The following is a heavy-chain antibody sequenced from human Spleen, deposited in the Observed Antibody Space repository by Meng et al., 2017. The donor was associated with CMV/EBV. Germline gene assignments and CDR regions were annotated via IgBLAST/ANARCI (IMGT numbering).Heavy chain of an antibody. J-gene: IGHJ6*02. CDR3: AKVHVWGSYGNGMDV. V-gene: IGHV3-30-3*01. CDR1: GFSFSSFA. D-gene: IGHD3-16*01. CDR2: MSSDGSNE. Sequence: GESLKISCAASGFSFSSFAMHWVRQAPGKGLEWVAVMSSDGSNEYYADSVKGRFTISRDNSKNTLYLQMNSLRAEDTAVYYCAKVHVWGSYGNGMDVWGQGTTVTVSS.